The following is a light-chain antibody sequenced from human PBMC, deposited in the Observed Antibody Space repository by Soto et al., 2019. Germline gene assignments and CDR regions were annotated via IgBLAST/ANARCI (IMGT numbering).Light chain of an antibody. V-gene: IGKV3D-20*02. CDR1: QSVSSSY. CDR2: GAS. CDR3: QQRNDWPPT. Sequence: EIVLTQSPGTLSLSPGERATLSCRASQSVSSSYLAWYQQKPGQAPRLLIYGASSRATGIPDRFSGSGSGTDFTLTISRLEPEDFAVYYCQQRNDWPPTFGGGTTVEIK. J-gene: IGKJ4*01.